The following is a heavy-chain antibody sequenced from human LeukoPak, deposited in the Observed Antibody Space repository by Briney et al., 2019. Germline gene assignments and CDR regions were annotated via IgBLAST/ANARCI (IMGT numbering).Heavy chain of an antibody. J-gene: IGHJ5*02. CDR1: GFTFSSYA. CDR3: AKARPEGSWPSNWFDP. Sequence: GGSLRPSCAASGFTFSSYAMSWVRQAPGKGLEWVSVISDSGGRTYYADSVKGRFTISRDNSKNTLYLQMNSLRAEDTVVYYCAKARPEGSWPSNWFDPWGQGTLVTVSS. V-gene: IGHV3-23*01. CDR2: ISDSGGRT.